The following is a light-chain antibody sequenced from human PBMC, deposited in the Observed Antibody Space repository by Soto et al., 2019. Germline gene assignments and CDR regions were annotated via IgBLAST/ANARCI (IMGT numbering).Light chain of an antibody. CDR3: QQRSDRPSIT. CDR2: YSS. Sequence: DIQMTQSPCTLTASVGDRVTISCRASQSISSWLCLYQQKPGKAPKLLIYYSSSLESGVPSGFSGSVSGTDFTLNISSLEPEDFAVYYCQQRSDRPSITFGQGTRLEIK. V-gene: IGKV1-5*01. CDR1: QSISSW. J-gene: IGKJ5*01.